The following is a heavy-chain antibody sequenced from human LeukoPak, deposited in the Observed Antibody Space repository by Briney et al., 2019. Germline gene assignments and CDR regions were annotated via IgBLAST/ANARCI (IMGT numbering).Heavy chain of an antibody. CDR2: ISAYNGNT. CDR1: GYTFTSYG. V-gene: IGHV1-18*01. Sequence: ASVKVSCKASGYTFTSYGISWVRQAPGQGLEWMGWISAYNGNTNYAQKFQGRVTMTRDTSISTAYMELSRLRSDDTDVYYCARDRRKSKNWFDPWGQGTLVTVSS. J-gene: IGHJ5*02. CDR3: ARDRRKSKNWFDP.